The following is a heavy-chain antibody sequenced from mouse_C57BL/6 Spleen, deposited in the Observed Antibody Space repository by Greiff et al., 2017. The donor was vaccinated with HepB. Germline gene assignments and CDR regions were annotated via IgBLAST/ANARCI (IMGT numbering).Heavy chain of an antibody. CDR2: IDPSDSYT. Sequence: VQVVESGAELVMPGASVKLSCKASGYTFTSYWMHWVKQRPGQGLEWIGEIDPSDSYTNYNQKFKGKSTLTVDKSSSTAYMQLSSLTSEDSAVYYCARTPIYYYGSSYLDYWGQGTTLTVSS. V-gene: IGHV1-69*01. CDR3: ARTPIYYYGSSYLDY. D-gene: IGHD1-1*01. J-gene: IGHJ2*01. CDR1: GYTFTSYW.